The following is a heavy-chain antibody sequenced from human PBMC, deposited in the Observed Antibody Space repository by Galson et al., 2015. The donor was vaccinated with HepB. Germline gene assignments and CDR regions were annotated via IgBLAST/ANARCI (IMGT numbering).Heavy chain of an antibody. J-gene: IGHJ4*02. CDR3: ARGYCSSTSCYTGFDY. CDR2: INPNSGGT. CDR1: GYTFTGYY. D-gene: IGHD2-2*02. V-gene: IGHV1-2*02. Sequence: SVKVSCKASGYTFTGYYMHWVRQAPGRGLEWMGWINPNSGGTNYAQKFQGRVTMTRDTSISTAYMELSRLRSDDTAVYYCARGYCSSTSCYTGFDYWGQGTLVTVSS.